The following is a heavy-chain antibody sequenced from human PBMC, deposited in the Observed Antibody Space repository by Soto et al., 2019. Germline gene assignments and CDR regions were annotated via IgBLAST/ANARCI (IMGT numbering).Heavy chain of an antibody. Sequence: HPGGSLRLSCAASGFIFNNYAMSWVRQAPGKGLEWVSGISASGSRTFYADSVKGRFTVSRDFSKNTLSLQMDSLRAEDTAVYFCGKDPNGDYVGGFEFWGPGTMVTVSS. CDR2: ISASGSRT. D-gene: IGHD4-17*01. CDR3: GKDPNGDYVGGFEF. CDR1: GFIFNNYA. J-gene: IGHJ3*01. V-gene: IGHV3-23*01.